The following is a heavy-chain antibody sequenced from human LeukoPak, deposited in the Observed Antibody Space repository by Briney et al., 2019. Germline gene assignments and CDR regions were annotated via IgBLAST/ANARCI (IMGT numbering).Heavy chain of an antibody. CDR2: IYYSGST. D-gene: IGHD5-24*01. J-gene: IGHJ4*02. CDR3: AREALQSLDL. V-gene: IGHV4-59*01. CDR1: GGSISSYY. Sequence: SSETLSLTCTVSGGSISSYYWSWIRHPPGKGLEWIGYIYYSGSTNYNPSLKSRVTISVDTSTNQFHLKLSSVTAADTAVYYGAREALQSLDLWGQGNLLTVSS.